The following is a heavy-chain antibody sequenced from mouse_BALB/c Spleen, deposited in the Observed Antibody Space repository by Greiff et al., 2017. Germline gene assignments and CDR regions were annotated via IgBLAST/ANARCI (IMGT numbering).Heavy chain of an antibody. CDR3: ARQNYRYGRAMDY. CDR2: INSDGGST. V-gene: IGHV5-2*01. D-gene: IGHD2-14*01. CDR1: EYEFPSHD. Sequence: EVKLQESGGGLVQPGESLKLSCESNEYEFPSHDMSWVRKTPEKRLELVAAINSDGGSTYYPDTMERRFIISRDNTKKTLYLQMSSLRSEDTALYYCARQNYRYGRAMDYWGQGTSVTVSS. J-gene: IGHJ4*01.